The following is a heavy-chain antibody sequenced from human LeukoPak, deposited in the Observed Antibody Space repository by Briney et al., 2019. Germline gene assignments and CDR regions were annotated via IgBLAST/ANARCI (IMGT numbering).Heavy chain of an antibody. J-gene: IGHJ5*02. V-gene: IGHV4-59*08. D-gene: IGHD1-26*01. Sequence: SETLSLTCTVSGVSISTNYWSWIRQPPGKGLEWIEYIFYSRTTNYNPSLKSRVTISVDTSKNQFSLKVSSVTAADTAVYYCARLIVGDTGDSWFDPWGQGTLVTVSS. CDR3: ARLIVGDTGDSWFDP. CDR1: GVSISTNY. CDR2: IFYSRTT.